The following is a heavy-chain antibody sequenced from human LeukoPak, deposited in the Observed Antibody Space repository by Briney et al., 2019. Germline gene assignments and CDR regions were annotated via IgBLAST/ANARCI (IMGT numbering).Heavy chain of an antibody. CDR2: INPNSGGT. D-gene: IGHD5-24*01. Sequence: ASVKVSCKASGYTFTGYYMHWVRQAPGQGLEWMGWINPNSGGTNYAQKFQGRVTMTRDTSTSTVYMELSSLRSEDTAVYYCAREALRDGYIFGGMDVWGQGTTVTVSS. CDR3: AREALRDGYIFGGMDV. J-gene: IGHJ6*02. CDR1: GYTFTGYY. V-gene: IGHV1-2*02.